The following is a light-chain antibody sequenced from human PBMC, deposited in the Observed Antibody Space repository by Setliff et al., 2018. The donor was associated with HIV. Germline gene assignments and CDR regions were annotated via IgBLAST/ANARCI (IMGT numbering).Light chain of an antibody. J-gene: IGLJ3*02. CDR3: ATWDDSLTAWV. V-gene: IGLV1-47*01. CDR1: NSNIRTNY. CDR2: SNN. Sequence: QSALTQPPSASGTPGQRVTISCSGSNSNIRTNYVYWYQHLPGTAPRLLIYSNNQRPSGVLDRFSGSKSGPSASLAISGLRSEDEADYYCATWDDSLTAWVFGGGTKVTVL.